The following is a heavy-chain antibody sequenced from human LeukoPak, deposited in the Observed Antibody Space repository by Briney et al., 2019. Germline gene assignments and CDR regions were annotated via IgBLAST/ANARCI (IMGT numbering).Heavy chain of an antibody. Sequence: GGSLRLSCAASGFTVSSNYMSWVRQAPGKGLEWVSVIDSGGSTYYADSVKGRFTISRDNSKNTLYLQMNSLRAEDTAVYYCARDSDWAYFDYWGQGTLVTVSS. D-gene: IGHD3-9*01. V-gene: IGHV3-66*02. CDR1: GFTVSSNY. J-gene: IGHJ4*02. CDR3: ARDSDWAYFDY. CDR2: IDSGGST.